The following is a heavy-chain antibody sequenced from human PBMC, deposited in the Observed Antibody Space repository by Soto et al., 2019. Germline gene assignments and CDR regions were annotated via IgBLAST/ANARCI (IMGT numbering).Heavy chain of an antibody. CDR1: GFTFNSFT. D-gene: IGHD1-26*01. Sequence: QVPLVESGGGVVQPGRSLRLSCAASGFTFNSFTMHWVRQAPGKGLEWVAVISHDGSHKYTADSVKGRFTISRDDSKNTLYLQMNSLRVEDTAIYYCATWEERYFQDWGQGTLVTVSS. V-gene: IGHV3-30*04. CDR2: ISHDGSHK. J-gene: IGHJ1*01. CDR3: ATWEERYFQD.